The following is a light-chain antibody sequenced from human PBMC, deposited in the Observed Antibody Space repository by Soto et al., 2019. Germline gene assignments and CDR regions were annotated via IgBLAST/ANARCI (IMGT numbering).Light chain of an antibody. CDR2: LTS. J-gene: IGKJ1*01. Sequence: DVQMTQSPSSLAASVGDRVTSACRASQTINNYLNWFQQKPGRAPKLLIYLTSTLESGVPSRFSGSGSGTDFTLTISRLEPEDFAVYYCQQYGSSLWTFGQGTKVDIK. CDR1: QTINNY. CDR3: QQYGSSLWT. V-gene: IGKV1-39*01.